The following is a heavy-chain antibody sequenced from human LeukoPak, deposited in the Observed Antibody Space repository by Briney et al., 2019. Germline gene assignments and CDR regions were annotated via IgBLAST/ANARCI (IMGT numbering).Heavy chain of an antibody. Sequence: GGSMRLSCAASGFTFSSYSMNWVRQAPGKGLEWVSSISSSSSYIYYADSVKGRSTIPRDNAKNSLYLQMNSLRAEDTAVYYCARGSSYDILTGYSLGFGYWGQGTLVTVSS. CDR3: ARGSSYDILTGYSLGFGY. CDR2: ISSSSSYI. D-gene: IGHD3-9*01. V-gene: IGHV3-21*01. J-gene: IGHJ4*02. CDR1: GFTFSSYS.